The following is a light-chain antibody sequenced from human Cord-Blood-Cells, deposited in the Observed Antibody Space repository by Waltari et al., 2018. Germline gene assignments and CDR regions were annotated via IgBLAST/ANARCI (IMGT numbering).Light chain of an antibody. CDR1: SSDVGGYNY. CDR2: DVS. V-gene: IGLV2-14*01. CDR3: SSYTSSSTVV. Sequence: QSALTQPASVSGSPGQSITISCTGTSSDVGGYNYVSWYQQHPGKATKLMIYDVSNRPSGVSNLFSGSKSGNTASLTISGLQAEDEADYYCSSYTSSSTVVFGGGTKLTVL. J-gene: IGLJ2*01.